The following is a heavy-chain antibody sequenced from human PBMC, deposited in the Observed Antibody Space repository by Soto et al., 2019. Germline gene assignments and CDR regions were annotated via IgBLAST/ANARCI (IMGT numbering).Heavy chain of an antibody. J-gene: IGHJ4*02. CDR2: IWYDGSNK. CDR1: GFTFSSYG. D-gene: IGHD2-21*02. V-gene: IGHV3-33*01. Sequence: QPGGSLRLSCAASGFTFSSYGMHWVRQAPGKGLEWVAVIWYDGSNKYYADSVKGRFTISRDNSKNTLYLQMNSLRAEDTAVYYCARDPAYCGGDCYFAYWGQGTLVTVSS. CDR3: ARDPAYCGGDCYFAY.